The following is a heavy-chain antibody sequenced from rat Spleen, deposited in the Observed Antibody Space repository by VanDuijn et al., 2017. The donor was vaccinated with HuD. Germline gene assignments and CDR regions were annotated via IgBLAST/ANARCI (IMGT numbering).Heavy chain of an antibody. V-gene: IGHV5-22*01. Sequence: EVQLVESGGGLVQPGRSMKLSCAAAGYTFSDYGMVWVLQAPTKGLEWVASISYDGSSTYYRDSVKGRFTISRDNARNTLYLQMNSLRSEDTATYYCARPDSSLYVMDAWGQGASVTVSS. J-gene: IGHJ4*01. CDR1: GYTFSDYG. CDR3: ARPDSSLYVMDA. CDR2: ISYDGSST. D-gene: IGHD1-2*01.